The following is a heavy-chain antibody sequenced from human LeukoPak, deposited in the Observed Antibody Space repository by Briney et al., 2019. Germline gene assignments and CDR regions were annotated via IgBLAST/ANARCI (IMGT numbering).Heavy chain of an antibody. CDR3: ARSTGWSSDLFDY. D-gene: IGHD6-19*01. CDR2: VYTSGTT. V-gene: IGHV4-4*07. J-gene: IGHJ4*02. Sequence: SETLSLTCTVSGGSISGYYWNWIRQPAGKGLEWIGRVYTSGTTNYSPSLKSRITMSVDTSNNQFSLRLISVTAADTAVYYCARSTGWSSDLFDYWGQGALVTVSS. CDR1: GGSISGYY.